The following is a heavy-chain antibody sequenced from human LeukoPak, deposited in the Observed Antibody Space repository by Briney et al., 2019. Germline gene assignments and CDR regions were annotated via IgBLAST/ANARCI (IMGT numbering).Heavy chain of an antibody. CDR1: GGSFSGYY. CDR3: ARGGTSYYYGSGSYYNGYHY. CDR2: INHSGST. D-gene: IGHD3-10*01. V-gene: IGHV4-34*01. J-gene: IGHJ4*02. Sequence: SETLSLTCAVYGGSFSGYYWSWIRQPPGKGLEWIGEINHSGSTNYNPSLKSRVTTSVDTSKNQFSLKLSSVTAADTAVYYCARGGTSYYYGSGSYYNGYHYWGREPWSPSPQ.